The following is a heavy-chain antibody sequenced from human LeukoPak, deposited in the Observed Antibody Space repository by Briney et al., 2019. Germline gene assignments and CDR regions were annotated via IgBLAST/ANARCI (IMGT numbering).Heavy chain of an antibody. CDR1: GFTFSDHY. Sequence: GGSLRLSCAASGFTFSDHYMDWVRQAPGKGLEWVGRTRNKANSYTTEYAASVKGRLTISRDDSKNSLYLQMNSLKTEDTAVYYCARSLGYCSSSSCPLYYFDSWGQGTLVTVSS. CDR2: TRNKANSYTT. CDR3: ARSLGYCSSSSCPLYYFDS. D-gene: IGHD2-2*01. J-gene: IGHJ4*02. V-gene: IGHV3-72*01.